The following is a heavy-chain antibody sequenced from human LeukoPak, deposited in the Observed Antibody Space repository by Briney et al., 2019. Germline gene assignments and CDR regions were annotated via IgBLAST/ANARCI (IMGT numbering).Heavy chain of an antibody. CDR3: AIGQQPGAFDI. V-gene: IGHV4-34*01. CDR1: GGSFSGYY. CDR2: INHSGST. Sequence: SSETLSLICAVYGGSFSGYYWSWIRQPPGKGLEWIGEINHSGSTNYNPSLKSRVTISVDTSKNQFSLKLSSVTAADTAVYYCAIGQQPGAFDIWGQGTMVTVSS. D-gene: IGHD6-13*01. J-gene: IGHJ3*02.